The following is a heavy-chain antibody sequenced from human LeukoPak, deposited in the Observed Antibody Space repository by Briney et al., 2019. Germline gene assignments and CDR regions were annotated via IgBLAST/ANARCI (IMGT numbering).Heavy chain of an antibody. V-gene: IGHV1-69*13. CDR1: GGTFSSYA. CDR2: IIPIFGTA. J-gene: IGHJ3*02. Sequence: RASVKVSCKASGGTFSSYAISWVRQAPGQGLEWMGGIIPIFGTANYAQKFQGRVTITADESTSTAYMELSSLRSEDTAVYYCARGLTWAFDIWGQGTMVTVSS. CDR3: ARGLTWAFDI.